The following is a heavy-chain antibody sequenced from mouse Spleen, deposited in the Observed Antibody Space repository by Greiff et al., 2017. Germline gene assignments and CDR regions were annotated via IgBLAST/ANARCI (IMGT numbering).Heavy chain of an antibody. J-gene: IGHJ4*01. CDR3: AKGIRGYDAAMDY. CDR2: IWGDGST. V-gene: IGHV2-3*01. Sequence: VKLMESGPGLVAPSQSLSITCTVSGFSLTSYDVSWVRQPPGKGLEWLGVIWGDGSTNSHSALISRLIISKDNSKSQVFVKLNSLQTDDTATYYCAKGIRGYDAAMDYWGQGTSVTVSS. D-gene: IGHD2-2*01. CDR1: GFSLTSYD.